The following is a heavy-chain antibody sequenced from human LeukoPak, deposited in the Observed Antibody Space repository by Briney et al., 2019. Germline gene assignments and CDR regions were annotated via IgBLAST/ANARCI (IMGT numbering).Heavy chain of an antibody. Sequence: PGGSLRLSCAASGFTFSSYAMHWVRQAPGKGLEWVAFIRYDGSNKYYADSVKGRFTISRDNSKNTLYLQMNSLRAEDTAVYYCAKVRDTGYSSGWYDYWGQGTLVTVSS. J-gene: IGHJ4*02. CDR3: AKVRDTGYSSGWYDY. D-gene: IGHD6-19*01. CDR1: GFTFSSYA. V-gene: IGHV3-30*02. CDR2: IRYDGSNK.